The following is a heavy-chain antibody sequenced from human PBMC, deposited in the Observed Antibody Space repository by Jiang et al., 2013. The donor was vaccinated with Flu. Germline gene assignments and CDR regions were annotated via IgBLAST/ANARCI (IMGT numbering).Heavy chain of an antibody. CDR2: IYPGDSDT. Sequence: SYWIAWVRQMPGKGLEWMGIIYPGDSDTKYSPSFQGQVTISTDKSISTAYLQWSSLKASDTAMYYCARRLAGALWDYWGQGTLVTVSS. J-gene: IGHJ4*02. D-gene: IGHD6-19*01. V-gene: IGHV5-51*01. CDR3: ARRLAGALWDY. CDR1: SYW.